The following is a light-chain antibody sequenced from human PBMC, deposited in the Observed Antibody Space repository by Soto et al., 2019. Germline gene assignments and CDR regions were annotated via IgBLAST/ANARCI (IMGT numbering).Light chain of an antibody. CDR1: SGHSSYI. J-gene: IGLJ2*01. Sequence: QSVPTQSSPASASLGSSVRLTCTLSSGHSSYIIAWHQQQPGEAPRYLMKLENSGSYNKGSGIPDRFSGSSSGADRYLTISNLQSEDEADYYCETWDSNIVVFGGGTKVTVL. V-gene: IGLV4-60*03. CDR2: LENSGSY. CDR3: ETWDSNIVV.